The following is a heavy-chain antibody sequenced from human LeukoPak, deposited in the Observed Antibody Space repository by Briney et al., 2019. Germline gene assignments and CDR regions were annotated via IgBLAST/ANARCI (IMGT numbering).Heavy chain of an antibody. CDR3: ARDPLNPEYSSANWFDP. D-gene: IGHD6-6*01. V-gene: IGHV3-21*01. J-gene: IGHJ5*02. CDR1: GFTFSSYS. Sequence: GGSLRLSCAASGFTFSSYSMNWVRQAPGKGLEWVSSISSSSSYIYYADSVKGRFTISRDNAKNSLYLQMNSLRAKDTAVYYCARDPLNPEYSSANWFDPWGQGTLVTVSS. CDR2: ISSSSSYI.